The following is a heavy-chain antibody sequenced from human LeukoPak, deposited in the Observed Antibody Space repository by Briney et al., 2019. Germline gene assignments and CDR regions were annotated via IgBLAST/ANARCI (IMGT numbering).Heavy chain of an antibody. Sequence: GGSLRLSCAAPGFTASSNYMSWVRQAPGKGLEWVSVIYSGGSAYYADSVKGRFTISRDNSKNTLYLQMNSLRAEDTAVYYCARDNYYGSGSSILDAFDIWGQGTMVTVSS. CDR2: IYSGGSA. CDR1: GFTASSNY. CDR3: ARDNYYGSGSSILDAFDI. D-gene: IGHD3-10*01. J-gene: IGHJ3*02. V-gene: IGHV3-66*01.